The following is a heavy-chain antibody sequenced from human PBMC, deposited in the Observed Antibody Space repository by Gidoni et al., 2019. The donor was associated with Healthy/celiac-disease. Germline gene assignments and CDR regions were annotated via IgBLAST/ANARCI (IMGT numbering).Heavy chain of an antibody. V-gene: IGHV2-26*01. D-gene: IGHD6-19*01. Sequence: QVTLKESGPVLVKPTENLTLTCTVSGFSLSNARMGVSWIRQPPGKALEWLAHISSNDEKSYSTSLKSRLTISKDTSKSQVVLTMTNMDPVDTATYYCARVSSGWSFDYWGQGTLVTVSS. J-gene: IGHJ4*02. CDR2: ISSNDEK. CDR1: GFSLSNARMG. CDR3: ARVSSGWSFDY.